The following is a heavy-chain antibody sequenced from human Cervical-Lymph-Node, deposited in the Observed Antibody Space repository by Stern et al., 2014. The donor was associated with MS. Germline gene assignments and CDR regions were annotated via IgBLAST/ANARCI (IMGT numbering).Heavy chain of an antibody. V-gene: IGHV2-70*04. Sequence: QVTLRESGPALVKPTQTLTLTCTFSGFSLSTSGMRVSWIRQPPGNALEWLARIDWDDDKFYSTSLKTRLTISKDTSKNQVVLTMTNMDPVDTATYYCARMNYVVGMDVWGQGTTVTVSS. CDR1: GFSLSTSGMR. J-gene: IGHJ6*02. CDR2: IDWDDDK. D-gene: IGHD1-7*01. CDR3: ARMNYVVGMDV.